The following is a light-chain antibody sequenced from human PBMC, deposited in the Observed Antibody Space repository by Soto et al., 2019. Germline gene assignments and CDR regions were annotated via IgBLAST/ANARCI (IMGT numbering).Light chain of an antibody. CDR2: GAS. Sequence: EIVMTQSPATLSVSPGERATLSCRASQSVSSNLAWYQQKPGQAPRLLIYGASTRATGIPARFSGSGSGTEFTLTFSSLQSEDFAVYYCQHYNNWPPYTFGQGTKLEI. J-gene: IGKJ2*01. V-gene: IGKV3-15*01. CDR3: QHYNNWPPYT. CDR1: QSVSSN.